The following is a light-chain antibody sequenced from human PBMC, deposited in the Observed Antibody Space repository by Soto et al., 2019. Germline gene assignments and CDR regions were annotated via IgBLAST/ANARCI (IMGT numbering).Light chain of an antibody. CDR2: GAS. CDR1: QSVSTN. CDR3: QQYNKGPNLNA. J-gene: IGKJ4*01. Sequence: EVVMTQSPATLSVSPGERATLSCRASQSVSTNLGWYQQKPGQTPRLLIYGASTRATGIPARFSGSGSGTEFTLKIISLRSEDFGQYYCQQYNKGPNLNAFGGGTKVDIK. V-gene: IGKV3D-15*01.